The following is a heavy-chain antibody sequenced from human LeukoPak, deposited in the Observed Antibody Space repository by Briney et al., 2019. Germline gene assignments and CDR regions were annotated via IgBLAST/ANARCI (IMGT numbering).Heavy chain of an antibody. CDR2: IKQDESEK. D-gene: IGHD6-19*01. Sequence: PGGSLRLSCAASGFTFSSYAMSWVRQAPGKGLEWVANIKQDESEKYYVDSVKGRFTISRDNAKNSQYLQMNSLTADDTAVYYCARDGGSGLDYWGQGTLVTVSS. V-gene: IGHV3-7*01. J-gene: IGHJ4*02. CDR1: GFTFSSYA. CDR3: ARDGGSGLDY.